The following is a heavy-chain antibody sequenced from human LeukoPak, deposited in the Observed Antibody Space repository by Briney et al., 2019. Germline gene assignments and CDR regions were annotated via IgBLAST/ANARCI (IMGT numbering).Heavy chain of an antibody. CDR3: APSFSLVPAALQPLDY. V-gene: IGHV2-5*01. Sequence: SGPTLVKPTQTLTLTCTFSGFSLTTSAVGVGWIRQPPGKALEWLAFIDWNDDKRYSPSLKSRLTITKDTSKNQVVLTMTNMDPVDQAPYYRAPSFSLVPAALQPLDYWGQGTPVTVSP. CDR1: GFSLTTSAVG. CDR2: IDWNDDK. J-gene: IGHJ4*02. D-gene: IGHD2-2*01.